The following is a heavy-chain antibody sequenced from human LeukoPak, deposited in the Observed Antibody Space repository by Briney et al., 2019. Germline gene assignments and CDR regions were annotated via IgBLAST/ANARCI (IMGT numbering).Heavy chain of an antibody. CDR2: ISDGSRDT. J-gene: IGHJ4*02. CDR1: GFTFSSFT. Sequence: PGGSLRLSCATSGFTFSSFTMNWVRQAPGKGLEWVSTISDGSRDTHYAGSVKGRFTISRDNSKNTLYLQMSSLRAEDTAVYYCVKITSSSGGDYWGQGTLVTVSS. V-gene: IGHV3-23*01. CDR3: VKITSSSGGDY. D-gene: IGHD6-19*01.